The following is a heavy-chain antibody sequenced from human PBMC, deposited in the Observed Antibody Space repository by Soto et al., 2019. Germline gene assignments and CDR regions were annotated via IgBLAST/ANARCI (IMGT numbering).Heavy chain of an antibody. CDR2: ISSDGSNK. V-gene: IGHV3-30*18. Sequence: QVQLVESGGGVVQPGRSLSLSCAASGFTFRNYVMHWVRQAPGKGLEWVAVISSDGSNKYYADSVKGRFTISRDNSQNTSYLQTNSLRIEDTAVYYCTKDRATHRNYWGQGTLVTVSS. CDR3: TKDRATHRNY. CDR1: GFTFRNYV. J-gene: IGHJ4*02. D-gene: IGHD5-12*01.